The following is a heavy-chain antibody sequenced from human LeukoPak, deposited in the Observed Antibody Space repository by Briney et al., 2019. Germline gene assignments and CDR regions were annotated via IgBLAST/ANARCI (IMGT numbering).Heavy chain of an antibody. CDR3: AKGGYCSGGSCYSELDY. Sequence: GGSLRLSCAASGFTFSSSAMSWVRQAPGKGLEWVSAISGSGGSTYYADSVKGRFTISRDNSKNTLYLQMNSLRAEDTAVYYCAKGGYCSGGSCYSELDYWGQGTLVTVSS. CDR2: ISGSGGST. J-gene: IGHJ4*02. D-gene: IGHD2-15*01. CDR1: GFTFSSSA. V-gene: IGHV3-23*01.